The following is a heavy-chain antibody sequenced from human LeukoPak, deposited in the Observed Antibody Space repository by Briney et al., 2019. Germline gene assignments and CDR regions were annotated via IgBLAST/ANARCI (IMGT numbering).Heavy chain of an antibody. J-gene: IGHJ1*01. D-gene: IGHD4-23*01. CDR3: AYGGNSAEYFQH. CDR1: GGSFSGYY. V-gene: IGHV4-34*01. Sequence: SETLSLTCAVYGGSFSGYYWSWICQPPGKGLEWIGEINHSGSTNYNPSLKSRVTISVDTSKNQFSLTLSSVTAADTAVYYCAYGGNSAEYFQHWGQGTLVTVSS. CDR2: INHSGST.